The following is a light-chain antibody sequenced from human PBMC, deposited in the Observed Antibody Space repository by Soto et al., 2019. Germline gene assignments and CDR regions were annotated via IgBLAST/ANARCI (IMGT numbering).Light chain of an antibody. CDR3: QQSYSTPRT. CDR2: AAS. V-gene: IGKV1-39*01. CDR1: QSISSY. J-gene: IGKJ1*01. Sequence: DIQMPQSPSSLSASVGDRVTITCRASQSISSYLNWYQQKPGKAPKLLIYAASSLQSGVPSRFSGSGSGTDFTLIISSLQPEDFATYYCQQSYSTPRTFGQGTKVDIK.